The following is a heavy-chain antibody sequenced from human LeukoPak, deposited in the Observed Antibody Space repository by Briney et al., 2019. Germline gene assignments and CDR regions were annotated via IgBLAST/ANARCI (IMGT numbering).Heavy chain of an antibody. CDR3: ARDDDWNYEDY. V-gene: IGHV3-7*01. CDR2: INKDGSER. D-gene: IGHD1-7*01. Sequence: GGSLRLSCAASGFTVSNNYMSWVRQAPGKGLEWVANINKDGSERNYVDSVKGRFTISRDNAKNSLYLQMNSLRAEDTAVYYCARDDDWNYEDYWGQGTLVTVSS. J-gene: IGHJ4*02. CDR1: GFTVSNNY.